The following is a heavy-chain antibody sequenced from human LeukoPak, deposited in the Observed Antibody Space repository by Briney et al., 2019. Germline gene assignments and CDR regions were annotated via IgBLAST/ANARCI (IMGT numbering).Heavy chain of an antibody. CDR2: TIPIFGTA. CDR1: GGTFSSYA. Sequence: GSSVKVSCKASGGTFSSYAISWVRQAPGQGLEWMGGTIPIFGTANYAQKFQGRVTITADESTSTAYMELSSLRSEDTAVYYCARENSRLEGNWFDPWGQGTLVTVSS. D-gene: IGHD2-21*01. V-gene: IGHV1-69*01. J-gene: IGHJ5*02. CDR3: ARENSRLEGNWFDP.